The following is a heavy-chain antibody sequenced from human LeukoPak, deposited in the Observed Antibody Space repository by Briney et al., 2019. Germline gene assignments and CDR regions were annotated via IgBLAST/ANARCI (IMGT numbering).Heavy chain of an antibody. Sequence: PSETLSLTCAVYAGSFSGYYWSWIRQPPGKGLEWIGYIYYSGSTNYNPSLKSRVTISVDTSKNQFSLKLSSVTAADTAVYYCARLAPYGDYYYGMDVWGQGTTVTVSS. V-gene: IGHV4-59*08. CDR1: AGSFSGYY. CDR3: ARLAPYGDYYYGMDV. D-gene: IGHD4-17*01. CDR2: IYYSGST. J-gene: IGHJ6*02.